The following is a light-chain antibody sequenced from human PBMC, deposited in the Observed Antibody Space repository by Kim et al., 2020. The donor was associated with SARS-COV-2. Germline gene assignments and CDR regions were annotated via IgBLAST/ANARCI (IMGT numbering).Light chain of an antibody. CDR1: QGIINY. CDR3: QQYNSYPLT. Sequence: DIQMTQSPSSLSASVGDRVTITCRASQGIINYLAWYQQKSGYAPKSLIYAASSLQCGVPSKFSGSGSGTDFTLTISSLQAEDVATYYCQQYNSYPLTFGQGTRLEIK. J-gene: IGKJ5*01. V-gene: IGKV1-16*02. CDR2: AAS.